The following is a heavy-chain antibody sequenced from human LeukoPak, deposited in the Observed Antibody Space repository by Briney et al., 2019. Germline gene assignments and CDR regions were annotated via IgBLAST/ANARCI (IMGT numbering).Heavy chain of an antibody. J-gene: IGHJ4*02. V-gene: IGHV1-69*01. CDR3: ANTIFGVVILFDPYFDY. Sequence: GASVKVSCKASGGTFSSYAISWVRQAPGQGLEWMGGIIPIFGTANYAQKFQGRVTITADESTSTAYMELSSLRSEDTAVYYCANTIFGVVILFDPYFDYWGQGTLVTVSS. D-gene: IGHD3-3*01. CDR1: GGTFSSYA. CDR2: IIPIFGTA.